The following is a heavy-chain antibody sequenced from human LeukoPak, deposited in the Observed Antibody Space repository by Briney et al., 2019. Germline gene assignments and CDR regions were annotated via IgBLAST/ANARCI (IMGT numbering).Heavy chain of an antibody. J-gene: IGHJ5*02. CDR3: ARNGQLLSGGNWFDP. CDR1: GYIFTGFY. CDR2: INPNNGDT. Sequence: GASVKVSCKASGYIFTGFYMHWVRRAPGQGPEWMGWINPNNGDTKYAQKFHDRVTMTRDTSLTTACMELTRLTSDDTAFYYCARNGQLLSGGNWFDPWGQGALVTVSS. D-gene: IGHD2-2*01. V-gene: IGHV1-2*02.